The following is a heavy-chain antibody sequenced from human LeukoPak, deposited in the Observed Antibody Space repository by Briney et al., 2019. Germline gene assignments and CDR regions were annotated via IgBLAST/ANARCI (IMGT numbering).Heavy chain of an antibody. CDR1: GFTFSSYS. CDR3: AKPSSTSLYNWFDP. CDR2: ISSSSSTI. Sequence: GGSLRLSCVASGFTFSSYSMNWVRQAPGKGLEWVSYISSSSSTIYYADSVKDRFTVSRDNAKNSLYLQMNSLRAEDTAVYYCAKPSSTSLYNWFDPWGQGTLVTVSS. D-gene: IGHD2-2*01. V-gene: IGHV3-48*04. J-gene: IGHJ5*02.